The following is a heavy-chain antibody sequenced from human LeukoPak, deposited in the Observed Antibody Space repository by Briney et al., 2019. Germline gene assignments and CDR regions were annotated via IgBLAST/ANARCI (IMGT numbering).Heavy chain of an antibody. Sequence: ASVKVSCKASGYTLTSYYIHWVRQAPGQGLEWMGIINPSGGSTNYAQKFQGRVTMTRDTSTSTVYMELSSLRSEDTAVYYCASLPYYYGSGSYGAMDVWGKGTTVTISS. V-gene: IGHV1-46*01. J-gene: IGHJ6*03. CDR1: GYTLTSYY. D-gene: IGHD3-10*01. CDR2: INPSGGST. CDR3: ASLPYYYGSGSYGAMDV.